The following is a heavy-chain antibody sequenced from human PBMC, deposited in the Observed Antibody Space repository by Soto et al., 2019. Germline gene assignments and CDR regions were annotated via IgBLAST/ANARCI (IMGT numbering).Heavy chain of an antibody. CDR2: IDPSDSYT. V-gene: IGHV5-10-1*01. Sequence: PGESLKISCKGSGYSFTSYWISWVRQMPGKGLEWMGRIDPSDSYTNYSPSFQGHVTISADKSISTAYLQWSSLKASDTAMYYCARRTDGYNPYFDYWGQGTLVTVSS. D-gene: IGHD5-12*01. CDR1: GYSFTSYW. CDR3: ARRTDGYNPYFDY. J-gene: IGHJ4*02.